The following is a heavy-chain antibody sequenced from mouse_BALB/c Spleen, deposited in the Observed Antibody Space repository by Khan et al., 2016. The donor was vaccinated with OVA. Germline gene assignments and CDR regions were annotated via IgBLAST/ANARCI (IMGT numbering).Heavy chain of an antibody. CDR3: ARSVTITTVVATDFDY. Sequence: EVELVESGPGLVKPSQSLSLTCTVTGYSITSDYAWNWIRQFPGNKLEWMGYISYSGRTSYNPSLKNRISITRDTSKNQFFLQLNSVTTEDTATYYCARSVTITTVVATDFDYWGQGTTLTVSS. D-gene: IGHD1-1*01. V-gene: IGHV3-2*02. J-gene: IGHJ2*01. CDR1: GYSITSDYA. CDR2: ISYSGRT.